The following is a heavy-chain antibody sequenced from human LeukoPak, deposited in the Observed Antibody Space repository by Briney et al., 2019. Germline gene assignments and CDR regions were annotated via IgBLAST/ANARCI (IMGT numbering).Heavy chain of an antibody. CDR2: ISNTSTTV. V-gene: IGHV3-48*01. D-gene: IGHD2-2*02. CDR3: ARDRVTYTTSVDPLDY. Sequence: AGGSLRLSCAASGFTFSSYSMNWVRQAPGKGLEWISYISNTSTTVLYADSVKGRFTISRDNAKNSLDLQMNSLRAEDTAVYYCARDRVTYTTSVDPLDYWGQGTLVTVSS. CDR1: GFTFSSYS. J-gene: IGHJ4*02.